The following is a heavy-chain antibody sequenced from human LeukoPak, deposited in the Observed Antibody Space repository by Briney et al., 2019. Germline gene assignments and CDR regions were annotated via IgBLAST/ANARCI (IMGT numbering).Heavy chain of an antibody. J-gene: IGHJ3*02. CDR1: GYTFTSYG. CDR2: ISAYNGNT. V-gene: IGHV1-18*01. Sequence: ASVKVSCKASGYTFTSYGISWVRQAPGQGLEWMGWISAYNGNTNYAQKLQGRVTMTTDTSTSTAYMELRSLRSDDTAVYYCARGLSSYYYDSSGYRADAFDIWGQGTMVTVSS. CDR3: ARGLSSYYYDSSGYRADAFDI. D-gene: IGHD3-22*01.